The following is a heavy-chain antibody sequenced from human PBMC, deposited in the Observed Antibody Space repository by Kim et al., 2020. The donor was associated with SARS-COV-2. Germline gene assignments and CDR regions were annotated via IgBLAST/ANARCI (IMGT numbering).Heavy chain of an antibody. V-gene: IGHV1-46*01. CDR3: ARAAYYYDSSFSFGDNSWFDP. J-gene: IGHJ5*02. CDR1: GYTFTSYY. CDR2: INPSGGST. Sequence: ASVKVSCKASGYTFTSYYMHWVRQAPGQGLEWMGIINPSGGSTSYAQKFQGRVTMTRDTSTSTVYMELSSLRSEDTAVYYCARAAYYYDSSFSFGDNSWFDPWGQGTLVTVSS. D-gene: IGHD3-22*01.